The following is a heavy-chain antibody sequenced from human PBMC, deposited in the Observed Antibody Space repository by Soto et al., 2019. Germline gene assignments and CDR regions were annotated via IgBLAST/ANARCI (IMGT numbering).Heavy chain of an antibody. V-gene: IGHV1-18*01. J-gene: IGHJ3*02. CDR2: ISAYNGNT. Sequence: ASVKVSCKASGYTFTSYGISWVRQAPGQGLEWMGWISAYNGNTNYAQKLQGRVTMTTDTSTSTAYMELRSLRSDDTAVYYCARDYDFWSGYDAFDIWGQGTMVTVSS. CDR3: ARDYDFWSGYDAFDI. D-gene: IGHD3-3*01. CDR1: GYTFTSYG.